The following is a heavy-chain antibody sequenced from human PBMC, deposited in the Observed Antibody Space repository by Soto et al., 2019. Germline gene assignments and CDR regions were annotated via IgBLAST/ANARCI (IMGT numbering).Heavy chain of an antibody. CDR2: IIPIFGTA. CDR1: GGTFSSYA. Sequence: VKVSCKASGGTFSSYAISWVRQAPGQGLEWMGGIIPIFGTANYAQKFQGRVTITADESTSTAYMELSSLRSEDMAVYYCAREAIAAAGTNNVFDYWGQGTLVTVSS. D-gene: IGHD6-13*01. CDR3: AREAIAAAGTNNVFDY. J-gene: IGHJ4*02. V-gene: IGHV1-69*13.